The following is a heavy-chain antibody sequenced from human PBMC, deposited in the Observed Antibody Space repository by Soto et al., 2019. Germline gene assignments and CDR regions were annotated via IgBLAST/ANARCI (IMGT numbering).Heavy chain of an antibody. J-gene: IGHJ4*02. Sequence: PGGSLRLSCVVSGFTFSSHWMSWVRQAPGKGLEWVATIKDDGTEKYYVDSVKGRFTISRDNAKNSLHLQMSSLRGEDTGVYYCTPRGGGWGQGTLVTV. D-gene: IGHD3-10*01. CDR2: IKDDGTEK. V-gene: IGHV3-7*01. CDR3: TPRGGG. CDR1: GFTFSSHW.